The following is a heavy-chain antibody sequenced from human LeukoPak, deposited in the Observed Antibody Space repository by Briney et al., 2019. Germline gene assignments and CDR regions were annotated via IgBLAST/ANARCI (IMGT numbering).Heavy chain of an antibody. D-gene: IGHD5-24*01. V-gene: IGHV3-7*01. Sequence: GFLRLSCAVSGLRFGSFWMSWVRQAPGKGLEWVANINQDGSEKYFVASVRGRFTISRDNSKNSLHLQMNTLRAEDTAVYYCARVRDGRFFDYWGQGTLVTVSS. CDR3: ARVRDGRFFDY. CDR1: GLRFGSFW. CDR2: INQDGSEK. J-gene: IGHJ4*02.